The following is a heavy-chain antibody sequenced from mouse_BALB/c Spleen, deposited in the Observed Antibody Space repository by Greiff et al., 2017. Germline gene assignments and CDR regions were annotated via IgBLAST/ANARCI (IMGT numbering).Heavy chain of an antibody. CDR3: ARYGGFAY. CDR2: ISSGSSTI. D-gene: IGHD1-1*02. J-gene: IGHJ3*01. Sequence: EVHLVESGGGLVQPGGSRKLSCAASGFTFSSFGMHWVRQAPEKGLEWVAYISSGSSTIYYADTVKGRFTISRDNPKNTLFLQMTSLRSEDTAMYYCARYGGFAYWGQGTLVTVSA. CDR1: GFTFSSFG. V-gene: IGHV5-17*02.